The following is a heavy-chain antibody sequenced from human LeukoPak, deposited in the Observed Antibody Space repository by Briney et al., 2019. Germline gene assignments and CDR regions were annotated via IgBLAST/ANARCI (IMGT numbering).Heavy chain of an antibody. CDR3: ASSSGACRSCDY. CDR1: GGSISSYY. V-gene: IGHV4-59*01. J-gene: IGHJ4*02. Sequence: KPSETLSLTCTVPGGSISSYYWSWIGQPPGKGLEWIGYIYYSGTTDYNPSLKSRVTISVDTSNNQFSLKVSSVTAADTAVYYCASSSGACRSCDYWGQGTLVPVSS. D-gene: IGHD1-26*01. CDR2: IYYSGTT.